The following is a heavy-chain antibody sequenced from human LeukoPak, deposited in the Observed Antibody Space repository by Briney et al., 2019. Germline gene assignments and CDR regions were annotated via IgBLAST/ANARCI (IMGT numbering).Heavy chain of an antibody. V-gene: IGHV3-48*04. CDR1: GFNFRTYS. Sequence: GGSLRLSCAASGFNFRTYSLNWVRQSPGKGLEWISYIGGGGDAIYYADSVRGRFTSSRDNAQISVYLQMNSLRVEDTALYYCVRGGQGRGDYFEYWGQGTLVTVSS. J-gene: IGHJ4*02. CDR2: IGGGGDAI. D-gene: IGHD3-10*01. CDR3: VRGGQGRGDYFEY.